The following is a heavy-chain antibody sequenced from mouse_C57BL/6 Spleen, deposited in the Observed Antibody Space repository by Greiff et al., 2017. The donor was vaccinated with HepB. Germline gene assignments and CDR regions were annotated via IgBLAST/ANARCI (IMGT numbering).Heavy chain of an antibody. J-gene: IGHJ3*01. CDR3: ARGQLRRGFAY. CDR2: ISYDGSN. Sequence: EVKLMESGPGLVKPSQSLSLTCSVTGYSITSGYYWNWIRQFPGNKLEWMGYISYDGSNNYNPSLKNRISITRDTSKNQFFLKLNSVTTEDTATYYCARGQLRRGFAYWGQGTLVTVSA. V-gene: IGHV3-6*01. CDR1: GYSITSGYY. D-gene: IGHD3-2*02.